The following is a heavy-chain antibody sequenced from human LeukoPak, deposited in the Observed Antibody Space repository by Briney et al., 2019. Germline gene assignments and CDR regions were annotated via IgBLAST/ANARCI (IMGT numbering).Heavy chain of an antibody. CDR3: ARDRSKVVAYNWFDP. CDR1: GFTFSSYA. J-gene: IGHJ5*02. D-gene: IGHD3-22*01. V-gene: IGHV1-69*04. Sequence: PGGSLRLSCAASGFTFSSYAISWVRQAPGQGLEWMGRIIPILGIANYAQKFQGRVTITADKSTSTAYMELSSLRSEDTAVYYCARDRSKVVAYNWFDPWGQGTLVTVSS. CDR2: IIPILGIA.